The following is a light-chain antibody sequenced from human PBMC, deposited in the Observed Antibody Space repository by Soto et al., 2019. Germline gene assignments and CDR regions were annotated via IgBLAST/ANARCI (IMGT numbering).Light chain of an antibody. CDR1: QGISSY. Sequence: VILMTQSPALLSASTGDRVTISCRMSQGISSYLAWYQHKPGKGPTLLIHATSNLQIGAPSRFSGSGSGTEFTLTISSLEPEDFGTYYCQQSYKMPSFGQGTRLEIK. V-gene: IGKV1D-8*03. J-gene: IGKJ5*01. CDR2: ATS. CDR3: QQSYKMPS.